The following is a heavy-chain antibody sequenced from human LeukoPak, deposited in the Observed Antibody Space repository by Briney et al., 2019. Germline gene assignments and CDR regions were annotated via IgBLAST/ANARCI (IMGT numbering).Heavy chain of an antibody. CDR1: GGTFISYA. D-gene: IGHD3-10*01. V-gene: IGHV1-69*01. J-gene: IGHJ4*02. Sequence: SVKVSCKASGGTFISYAISWVRQARGQGLEWMGGIIPIFGTANYAQKFQGRVTMTEDASTDTAYMELSSLRSEDTAVYYCATEGGTRVPYYFDYWGQGTLVTVSS. CDR3: ATEGGTRVPYYFDY. CDR2: IIPIFGTA.